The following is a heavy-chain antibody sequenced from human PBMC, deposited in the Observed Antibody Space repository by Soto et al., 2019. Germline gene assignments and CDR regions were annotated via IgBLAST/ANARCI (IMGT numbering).Heavy chain of an antibody. CDR3: AKDRGNDFWNGIVCYGMDV. D-gene: IGHD3-3*01. CDR2: ISGSGGST. CDR1: GFTFSSYA. V-gene: IGHV3-23*01. Sequence: EVQLLESVGGLVQPGGSLSFDCAASGFTFSSYAMNWVRQAPWKGLAWVSAISGSGGSTYYADSVKGRFTIARDSSKNTLYLQMNSLRADDTAVYYFAKDRGNDFWNGIVCYGMDVWGQGTTVTVSS. J-gene: IGHJ6*01.